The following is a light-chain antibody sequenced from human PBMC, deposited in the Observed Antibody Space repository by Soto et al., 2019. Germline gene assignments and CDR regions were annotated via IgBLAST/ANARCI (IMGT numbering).Light chain of an antibody. V-gene: IGKV3-11*01. CDR2: DAS. CDR3: QQRSNWPLT. Sequence: EIELTQSPATLSLSPGERVTLSCRASQTVGSYLAWYQQRPGQAPRLLIYDASNRATGIPARFSGSGSGTDFTLTISSLEPEDFAVYYCQQRSNWPLTFGGGSKVKLK. J-gene: IGKJ4*01. CDR1: QTVGSY.